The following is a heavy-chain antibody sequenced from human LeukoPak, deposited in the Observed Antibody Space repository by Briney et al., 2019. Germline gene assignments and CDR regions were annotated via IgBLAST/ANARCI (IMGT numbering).Heavy chain of an antibody. Sequence: GRCLRLSCAASGFTFSRFAMSWVRQAPGKGLEWVSAISGSGSDTYYADSVKGRFTVSRDNSKNTLYLQMNSLRAEDTALYYCAKDRYGGYSFEYWGQGTLVTVSS. CDR3: AKDRYGGYSFEY. CDR2: ISGSGSDT. D-gene: IGHD4-17*01. J-gene: IGHJ4*02. V-gene: IGHV3-23*01. CDR1: GFTFSRFA.